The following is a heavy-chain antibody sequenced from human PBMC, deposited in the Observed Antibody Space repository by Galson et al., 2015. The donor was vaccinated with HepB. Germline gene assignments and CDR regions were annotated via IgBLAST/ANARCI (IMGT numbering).Heavy chain of an antibody. J-gene: IGHJ6*02. Sequence: SLRLSCAASGFTFGDYAMSWFRQAPGKGLEWVGSIRSKAYGGTTEYAASVKGRFTISRDDSKSIAYLQMNSLKTEDTAVYYCTRDPYYDILTGYSIEDYYYYGMDVWGQGTTVTVSS. CDR2: IRSKAYGGTT. D-gene: IGHD3-9*01. CDR1: GFTFGDYA. V-gene: IGHV3-49*03. CDR3: TRDPYYDILTGYSIEDYYYYGMDV.